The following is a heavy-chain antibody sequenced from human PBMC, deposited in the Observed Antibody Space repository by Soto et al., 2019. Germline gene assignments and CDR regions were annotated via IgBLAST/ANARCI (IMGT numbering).Heavy chain of an antibody. V-gene: IGHV3-21*01. CDR2: IRGFSPYT. D-gene: IGHD3-10*01. CDR1: GFTFRTYT. J-gene: IGHJ6*02. Sequence: GGSLRLSCISSGFTFRTYTMNWVRQAPGKGLEWVSGIRGFSPYTFYAESVKGRFTISRDNAKNSLDLQMDSLRAEDTAVYYCARDRGYDAHDYYYNAMDVWGQGTTVTVSS. CDR3: ARDRGYDAHDYYYNAMDV.